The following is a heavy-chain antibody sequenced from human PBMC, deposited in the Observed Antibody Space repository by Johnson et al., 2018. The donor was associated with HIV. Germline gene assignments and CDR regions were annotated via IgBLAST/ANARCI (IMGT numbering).Heavy chain of an antibody. CDR2: ISYDGGDT. V-gene: IGHV3-30*03. J-gene: IGHJ3*02. CDR3: ARAVCRGGRCYSHDAFDI. D-gene: IGHD2-15*01. Sequence: QVQLVESGGGVVQPGRSLRLSCAASGFTFSSYGMHWVRQAPGKGLEWVAVISYDGGDTWYADSVKGRFTVSRDNSKDTLYLQMNNARVEDTALYYCARAVCRGGRCYSHDAFDIWGQGTMVTVSS. CDR1: GFTFSSYG.